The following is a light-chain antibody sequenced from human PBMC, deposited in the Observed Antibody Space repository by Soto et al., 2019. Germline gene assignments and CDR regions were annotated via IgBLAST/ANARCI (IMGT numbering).Light chain of an antibody. V-gene: IGKV3-15*01. CDR2: GAS. J-gene: IGKJ3*01. CDR1: QSISSN. Sequence: EIVMTQSPATLPVSPGERATLSCRASQSISSNLAWYQQRPGQAPRLLVYGASTRATGVPARFSGSGSGTEFTLTISSLQSEDFALYYCQQYDSWPPLFTFGPGTKVDLK. CDR3: QQYDSWPPLFT.